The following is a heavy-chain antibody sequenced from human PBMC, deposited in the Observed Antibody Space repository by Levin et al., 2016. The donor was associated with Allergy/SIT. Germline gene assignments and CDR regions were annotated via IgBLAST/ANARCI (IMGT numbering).Heavy chain of an antibody. CDR1: GFTFSSYS. Sequence: GESLKISCAASGFTFSSYSMNWVRQAPGKGLEWVSSISSSSSYIYYADSVKGRFTISRDNAKNSLYLQMNSLRAEDTAVYYCAPVASEGGMDVWGQGTTVTVSS. CDR3: APVASEGGMDV. J-gene: IGHJ6*02. CDR2: ISSSSSYI. V-gene: IGHV3-21*01. D-gene: IGHD2-21*01.